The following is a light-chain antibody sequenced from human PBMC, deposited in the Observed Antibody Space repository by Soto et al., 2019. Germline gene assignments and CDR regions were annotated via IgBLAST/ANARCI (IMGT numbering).Light chain of an antibody. J-gene: IGKJ4*01. CDR2: DAS. CDR3: QQYDNLPLT. CDR1: QDISNY. V-gene: IGKV1-33*01. Sequence: DIQMTQSPSSLSASVGDRVTITCQASQDISNYLNWYQQKPGKAPKLLIYDASNLEIGVPSRFSGSGSGTDFTFTISSFQPEDIATYYCQQYDNLPLTFGEGTKVEIK.